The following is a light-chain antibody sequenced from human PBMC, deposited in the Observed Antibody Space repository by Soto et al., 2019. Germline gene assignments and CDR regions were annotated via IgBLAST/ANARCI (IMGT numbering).Light chain of an antibody. CDR1: QDISNY. CDR3: QQYGDLPPNT. J-gene: IGKJ2*01. Sequence: DIQMTQSPSSLSASVGDRVTITCQASQDISNYLNWYQQKPGKAPKLLIYDASHLETGVPSRFSGSGSGTDFTFTINSLQPEDIATYNCQQYGDLPPNTFGQGTKLEIK. CDR2: DAS. V-gene: IGKV1-33*01.